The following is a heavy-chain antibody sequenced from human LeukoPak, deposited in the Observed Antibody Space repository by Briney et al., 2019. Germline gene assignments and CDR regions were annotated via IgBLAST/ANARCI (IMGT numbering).Heavy chain of an antibody. V-gene: IGHV3-21*01. D-gene: IGHD2-2*01. CDR3: ARDRSDCGGTSCYWSYYYYYMDV. CDR1: GFTFSNYS. J-gene: IGHJ6*03. CDR2: ISSSSSDI. Sequence: PGGSLRLSCAASGFTFSNYSMNWVRQAPGKGLEWVSSISSSSSDIYYADSVKGRLTITRDNAKNSLYLQMNSLRAEDTAVYYCARDRSDCGGTSCYWSYYYYYMDVWGKGTTVTVSS.